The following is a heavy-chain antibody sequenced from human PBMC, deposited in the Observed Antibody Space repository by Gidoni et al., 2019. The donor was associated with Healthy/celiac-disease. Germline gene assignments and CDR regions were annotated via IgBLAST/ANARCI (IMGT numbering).Heavy chain of an antibody. CDR3: ARDHNWASDY. CDR1: GFTVRAYY. V-gene: IGHV3-11*06. CDR2: ISSSSSYT. Sequence: QVQLVESGGGLVKPGGSLRLSCAASGFTVRAYYMSWIRQAPGKGLEWVSYISSSSSYTNYADSVKGRFTISRDIAKNSLYLQMNSLRAEDTAVYYCARDHNWASDYWGQGTLVTVSS. D-gene: IGHD1-1*01. J-gene: IGHJ4*02.